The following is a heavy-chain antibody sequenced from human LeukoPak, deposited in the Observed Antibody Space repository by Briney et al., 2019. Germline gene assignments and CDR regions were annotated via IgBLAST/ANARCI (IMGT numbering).Heavy chain of an antibody. Sequence: PSETLSLTCSVSGGSISGSGYYWGWVRQPPGKGLEWIGNMYYSGSTYYNPSLKSRDTISIDMSENQFSLRLSSVSAADTAVYYCARDRFPLGFCTGGRCYYCGMDVWGQGTTVTVSS. V-gene: IGHV4-39*07. D-gene: IGHD2-8*02. CDR1: GGSISGSGYY. CDR3: ARDRFPLGFCTGGRCYYCGMDV. J-gene: IGHJ6*02. CDR2: MYYSGST.